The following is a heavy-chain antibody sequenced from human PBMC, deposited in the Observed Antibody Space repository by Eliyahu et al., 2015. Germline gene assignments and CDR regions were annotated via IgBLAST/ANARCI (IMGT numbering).Heavy chain of an antibody. CDR3: ARALLWRRRGAFDI. Sequence: QVQLQQWGAGLLKPSETLSLTCAVYGGSFSGYYWSWIRQPPGKGLEWIGEINHSGSTNYXPSLKSRVTISVDTSKNQFSLKLSSVTAADTAVYYCARALLWRRRGAFDIWGQGTMVTVSS. CDR2: INHSGST. J-gene: IGHJ3*02. CDR1: GGSFSGYY. D-gene: IGHD2-21*01. V-gene: IGHV4-34*01.